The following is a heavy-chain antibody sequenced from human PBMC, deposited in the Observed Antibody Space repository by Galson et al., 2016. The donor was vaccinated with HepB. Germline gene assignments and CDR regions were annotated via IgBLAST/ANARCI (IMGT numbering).Heavy chain of an antibody. CDR3: VTSQGY. J-gene: IGHJ4*02. V-gene: IGHV3-23*01. CDR2: IGDSGGDV. Sequence: SLRLSCAASGFTFSSYAMSWVRQAPGKGLEWVSSIGDSGGDVYYADSVKGRFTISRDSSKSTLSLQMDGLRAEDTAVYYCVTSQGYWGQGTLVTVSS. CDR1: GFTFSSYA.